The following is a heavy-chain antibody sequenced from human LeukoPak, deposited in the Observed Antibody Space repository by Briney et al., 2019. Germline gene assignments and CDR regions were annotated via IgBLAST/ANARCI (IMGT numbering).Heavy chain of an antibody. CDR2: IYSGGST. Sequence: GGSLRLSCAASGFTVSSNYMSWVRQAPGKGLEWVSIIYSGGSTYYADSVKGRFTISRHNSKNTLYLQMNSLRAEDTAVYYCARDLYWYFDLWGRGTLVTVSS. V-gene: IGHV3-53*04. CDR3: ARDLYWYFDL. J-gene: IGHJ2*01. CDR1: GFTVSSNY.